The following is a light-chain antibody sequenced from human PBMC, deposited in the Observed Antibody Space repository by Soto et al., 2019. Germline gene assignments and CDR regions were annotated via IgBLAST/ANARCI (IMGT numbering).Light chain of an antibody. Sequence: QSALTQPASVSGSPGQSITISCTGTSSDVGSYNLVPWYQQHPGKAPKVIIYEGGKRPSGVSNRFSGSKSGITASLTISGLQAEDEADYYCCSYAGYSTSAVFGGGTKVTVL. J-gene: IGLJ2*01. CDR1: SSDVGSYNL. V-gene: IGLV2-23*01. CDR3: CSYAGYSTSAV. CDR2: EGG.